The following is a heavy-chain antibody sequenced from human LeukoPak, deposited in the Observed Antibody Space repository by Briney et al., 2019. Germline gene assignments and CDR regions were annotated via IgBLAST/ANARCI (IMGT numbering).Heavy chain of an antibody. Sequence: GGSLRLSCAASGLTFSSYAMSWVRQAPGKGLEWVSAISGSGGSTYYADSVKGRFTISRDNSKNTLYLQMNSLRAEDTAVYYCAKGAREYSGYDDYFDYWGQGTLVTVSS. V-gene: IGHV3-23*01. CDR3: AKGAREYSGYDDYFDY. CDR1: GLTFSSYA. CDR2: ISGSGGST. D-gene: IGHD5-12*01. J-gene: IGHJ4*02.